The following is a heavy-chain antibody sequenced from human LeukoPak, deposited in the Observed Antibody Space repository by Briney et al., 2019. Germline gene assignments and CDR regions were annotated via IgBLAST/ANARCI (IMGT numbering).Heavy chain of an antibody. CDR3: ARGPVLRFLEWLPSRPFDY. V-gene: IGHV4-34*01. J-gene: IGHJ4*02. CDR2: INHSGST. Sequence: PSETLSLTCAVYGGSFSGYYWSWIRQPPGKGLEWIGEINHSGSTNYNPSLKSRVTISVDTSKNQFSLKLSSVTAADTAVYYCARGPVLRFLEWLPSRPFDYWGQGTLVTVSS. CDR1: GGSFSGYY. D-gene: IGHD3-3*01.